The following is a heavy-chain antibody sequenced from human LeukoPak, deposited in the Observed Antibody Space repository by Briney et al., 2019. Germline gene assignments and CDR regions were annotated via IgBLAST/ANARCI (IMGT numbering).Heavy chain of an antibody. CDR3: ARDTSGSAGY. J-gene: IGHJ4*02. CDR2: INPNSGGT. D-gene: IGHD5-12*01. V-gene: IGHV1-2*02. CDR1: GYIFTGYY. Sequence: ASVKVSCKASGYIFTGYYMHWVRQAPGQGLEWMGWINPNSGGTNYAQKFQGRVTMTRDTSISTAYMELSRLRSDDTAVYYCARDTSGSAGYWGQGTLVTVSS.